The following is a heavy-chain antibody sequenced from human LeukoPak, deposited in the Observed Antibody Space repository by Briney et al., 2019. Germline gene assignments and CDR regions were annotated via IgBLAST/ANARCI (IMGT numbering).Heavy chain of an antibody. CDR1: GFTFSSYA. CDR3: AKAAYPYYYDSSGYPDY. CDR2: ISGSGGST. Sequence: GGSLRLSCAASGFTFSSYAMSWVRQAPGKGLEWVPAISGSGGSTYYADSVKGRFTISRDNSKNTLYLQMNSLRAEDTAVYYCAKAAYPYYYDSSGYPDYWGQGTLVTVSS. J-gene: IGHJ4*02. D-gene: IGHD3-22*01. V-gene: IGHV3-23*01.